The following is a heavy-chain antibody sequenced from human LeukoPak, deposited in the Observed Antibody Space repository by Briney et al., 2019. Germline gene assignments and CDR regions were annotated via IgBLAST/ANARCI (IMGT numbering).Heavy chain of an antibody. Sequence: GGSLRLSCAASGFTFSSYAMSWVRQAPGKGLEWVSAISGSGGSTYYADSVKGRFTISRDNSKNTLYLQMNSLRAEDTAVYYCAKYQYPDGYSRGWDPNYYGMDVWGQGTTVTVSS. CDR3: AKYQYPDGYSRGWDPNYYGMDV. V-gene: IGHV3-23*01. CDR2: ISGSGGST. J-gene: IGHJ6*02. CDR1: GFTFSSYA. D-gene: IGHD6-19*01.